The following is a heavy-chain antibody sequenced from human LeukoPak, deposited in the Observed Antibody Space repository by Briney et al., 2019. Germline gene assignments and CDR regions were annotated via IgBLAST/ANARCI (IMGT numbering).Heavy chain of an antibody. CDR2: ISAYNGNT. V-gene: IGHV1-18*01. CDR3: ARGKLSSKYYYYGMDV. Sequence: ASVEVSCKASGYTFTSYGISWVRQAPGQGLEWMGWISAYNGNTNYAQKLQGRVTMTTDTSTSTAYMELRSLRSDDTAVYYCARGKLSSKYYYYGMDVWGQGTTVTVSS. J-gene: IGHJ6*02. CDR1: GYTFTSYG. D-gene: IGHD3-10*02.